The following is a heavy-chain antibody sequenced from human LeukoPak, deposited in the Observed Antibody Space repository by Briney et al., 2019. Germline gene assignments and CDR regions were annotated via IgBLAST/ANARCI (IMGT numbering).Heavy chain of an antibody. V-gene: IGHV4-34*01. CDR1: GGSFSGYY. Sequence: SETLSLTCAVYGGSFSGYYGSWIRQPPGKGLEWIGEINHSGSTNYNASLKSRVTISVDTSKNQFSLRLSSVTAADTAVYYCAPRGDIEHSYGYGKWFDPWGQGTRVTVSS. CDR2: INHSGST. D-gene: IGHD5-18*01. J-gene: IGHJ5*02. CDR3: APRGDIEHSYGYGKWFDP.